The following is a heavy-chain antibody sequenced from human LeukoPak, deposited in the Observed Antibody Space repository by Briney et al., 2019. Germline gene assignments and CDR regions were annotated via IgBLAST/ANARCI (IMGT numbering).Heavy chain of an antibody. J-gene: IGHJ4*02. Sequence: SVKVSCKASGGTSNSHAISWVRQAPGQGLEWMGRIIPNLGTTNRAQNFQDRVTLTADKSTNTAYMELTSLTSDNTAVYYCATTNDGGGYQWGDFFDFWGQGTLVTVSS. CDR1: GGTSNSHA. CDR3: ATTNDGGGYQWGDFFDF. CDR2: IIPNLGTT. D-gene: IGHD3-22*01. V-gene: IGHV1-69*04.